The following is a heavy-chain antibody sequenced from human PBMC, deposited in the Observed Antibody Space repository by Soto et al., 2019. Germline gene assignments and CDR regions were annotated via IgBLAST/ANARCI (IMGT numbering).Heavy chain of an antibody. D-gene: IGHD3-16*02. V-gene: IGHV2-5*02. CDR2: IYWDDDK. J-gene: IGHJ4*02. Sequence: QITLKESGPTLVNPTQTLTLTCTFSGFSLSTSGVGVGWIRQPPGKALEWLALIYWDDDKRYSTSLKSRLTISKDHSKNQVVLTMTNVDPVDTATYYCAHSYYDYIWGSYPQYYFDYWGQGTLVAVSS. CDR3: AHSYYDYIWGSYPQYYFDY. CDR1: GFSLSTSGVG.